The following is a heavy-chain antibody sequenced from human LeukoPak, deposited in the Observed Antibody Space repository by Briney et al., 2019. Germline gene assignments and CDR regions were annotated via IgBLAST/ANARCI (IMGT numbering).Heavy chain of an antibody. CDR2: ISSSGGST. J-gene: IGHJ6*02. CDR1: GFTFSTYG. CDR3: AKEMGSYYYGMDV. D-gene: IGHD2-15*01. Sequence: GGSLRLSCAASGFTFSTYGMTWVRQAPGKGLEWVSIISSSGGSTYYADSVKGRFTISRDNSKNTVNLQMNSLRAEDTAAYYCAKEMGSYYYGMDVWGQGTTVTVSS. V-gene: IGHV3-23*01.